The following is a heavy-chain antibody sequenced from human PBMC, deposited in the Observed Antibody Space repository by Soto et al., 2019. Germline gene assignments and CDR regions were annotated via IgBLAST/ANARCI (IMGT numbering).Heavy chain of an antibody. J-gene: IGHJ4*02. CDR2: IYYSGT. CDR1: GVTFSSSSYY. Sequence: PSETLSLTCTVSGVTFSSSSYYWGWIRQPQPPGKGLEWIGSIYYSGTSYNPSLKSRVTISVDTSKNQLSLKLNSVTAADTAVYYCARKSDAMASKPPDYWGQGTPVTVSS. CDR3: ARKSDAMASKPPDY. D-gene: IGHD6-19*01. V-gene: IGHV4-39*01.